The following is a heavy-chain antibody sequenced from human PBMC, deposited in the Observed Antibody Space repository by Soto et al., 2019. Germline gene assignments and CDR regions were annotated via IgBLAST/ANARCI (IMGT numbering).Heavy chain of an antibody. D-gene: IGHD6-19*01. CDR3: TTAVPDIAVAGLPGHDY. Sequence: EVQLVESGGGLVKPGGSLRLSCAASGFTFSNAWMSWVRQAPGKGLEWVGRIKSKTDGGTTDYAAPVKDRFTISRDDSKNTLYLQMNSLKTEDTAVYYCTTAVPDIAVAGLPGHDYWGQGTLVTVSS. CDR2: IKSKTDGGTT. J-gene: IGHJ4*02. CDR1: GFTFSNAW. V-gene: IGHV3-15*01.